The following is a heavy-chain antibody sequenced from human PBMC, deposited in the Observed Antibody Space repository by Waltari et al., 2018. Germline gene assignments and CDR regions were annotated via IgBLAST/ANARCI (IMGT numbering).Heavy chain of an antibody. Sequence: EVQLVESGGGLVQPGGSLRLSCAASGFTFGRYWMRWVRQAPGKGPEWVANIKQDGSEKYYVDSVKGRFTISRDNAKNSLYLQMNSLRAEDTAVYYCARWNTSPKWFDYWGQGTLVTVSS. CDR2: IKQDGSEK. D-gene: IGHD2-2*01. CDR3: ARWNTSPKWFDY. J-gene: IGHJ4*02. V-gene: IGHV3-7*01. CDR1: GFTFGRYW.